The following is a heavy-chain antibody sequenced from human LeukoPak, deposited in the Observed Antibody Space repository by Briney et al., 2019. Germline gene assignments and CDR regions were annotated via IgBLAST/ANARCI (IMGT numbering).Heavy chain of an antibody. J-gene: IGHJ4*02. CDR1: GFTFRSYG. V-gene: IGHV3-33*01. CDR2: IWYDGSNK. D-gene: IGHD6-19*01. Sequence: GGSLRLSCAASGFTFRSYGMHWVRQAPGKGLEWVAVIWYDGSNKYYADSVKGRFTISRDNSKNTLYLQMNSLRAEDTAVYYCARDLIAVAGTEDYWGQGTLVTVSS. CDR3: ARDLIAVAGTEDY.